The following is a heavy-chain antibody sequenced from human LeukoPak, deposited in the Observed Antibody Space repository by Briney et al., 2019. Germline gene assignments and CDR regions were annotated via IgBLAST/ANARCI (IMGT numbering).Heavy chain of an antibody. CDR1: GFTFSSYG. D-gene: IGHD3-22*01. Sequence: GGSLRLSCTASGFTFSSYGMHWVRQVPGKGLEWVAFIRFDGSDKYYADSVKGRFTISRDNSKNTLFLQMNSLRAEDTAVYYCAKDFSVSYHDSRVLDYWGQGTLVTVSS. V-gene: IGHV3-30*02. CDR3: AKDFSVSYHDSRVLDY. CDR2: IRFDGSDK. J-gene: IGHJ4*02.